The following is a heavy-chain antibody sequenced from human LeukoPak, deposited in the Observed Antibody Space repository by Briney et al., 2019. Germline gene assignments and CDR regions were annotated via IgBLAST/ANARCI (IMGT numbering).Heavy chain of an antibody. D-gene: IGHD2-21*02. CDR2: ISAGNGNT. Sequence: ASVKVSCKASGYTFTSYAMHWVRQAPGQRLEWMGWISAGNGNTKYSQKFQGRVTITRDTSASTAYMGLSSLRSEDTAVYYCARVPYCGGDCYFHYFDYWGQGTLVTVSS. CDR3: ARVPYCGGDCYFHYFDY. J-gene: IGHJ4*02. V-gene: IGHV1-3*01. CDR1: GYTFTSYA.